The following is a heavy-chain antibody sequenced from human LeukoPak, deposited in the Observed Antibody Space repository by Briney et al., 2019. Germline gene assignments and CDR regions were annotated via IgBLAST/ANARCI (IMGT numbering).Heavy chain of an antibody. CDR3: ARGPNSPYDILTGPFDY. CDR1: GGSFSGYY. D-gene: IGHD3-9*01. CDR2: INHSGST. Sequence: PSETLSLTCAVYGGSFSGYYWSWIRQPPGKGLEWSGEINHSGSTNYNPSLKTRVTISVDTSKNQFSLKLSSVTAADTAVYYCARGPNSPYDILTGPFDYWGQGTLVTVSS. J-gene: IGHJ4*02. V-gene: IGHV4-34*01.